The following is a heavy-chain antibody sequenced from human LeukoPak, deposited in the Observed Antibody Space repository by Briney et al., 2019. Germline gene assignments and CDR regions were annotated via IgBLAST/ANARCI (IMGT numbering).Heavy chain of an antibody. D-gene: IGHD6-19*01. Sequence: SETPSLTCTVSGGSISTYYWGWIRQPPGKGLEYIGYIYYTGSTNYNPSLKSRVTISVDTSKNQFSLKLSSVTAADTAVYYCARDGKGAVSLFDYWGQGTLVTVSS. CDR1: GGSISTYY. CDR3: ARDGKGAVSLFDY. V-gene: IGHV4-59*01. CDR2: IYYTGST. J-gene: IGHJ4*02.